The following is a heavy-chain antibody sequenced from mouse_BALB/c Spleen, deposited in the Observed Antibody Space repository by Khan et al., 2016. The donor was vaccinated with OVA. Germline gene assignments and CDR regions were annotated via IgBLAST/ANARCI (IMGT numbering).Heavy chain of an antibody. CDR2: IWSDGSI. CDR1: GFSLTNYG. D-gene: IGHD2-10*01. Sequence: QVQLKESGPGLVAPSQSLSITCTISGFSLTNYGIHWVRQPPGKGLEWLVVIWSDGSITYSSVLKSRMSISKENSKSHIFLTMNRLQTDYTAMYYCAIQPYYHYYILDYWGQGTSVTVSS. V-gene: IGHV2-6-1*01. CDR3: AIQPYYHYYILDY. J-gene: IGHJ4*01.